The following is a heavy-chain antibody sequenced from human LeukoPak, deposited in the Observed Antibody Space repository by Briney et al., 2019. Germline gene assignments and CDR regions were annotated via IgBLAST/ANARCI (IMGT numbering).Heavy chain of an antibody. CDR1: GYSISSGYY. Sequence: SETLSITYSVSGYSISSGYYWGWIRQPPGKGLEWIGYIYYSGSTYYNPSLKSRVTISVDTSKKQFSLKLSSVTAADTAVYYCARQSTVAATQVYYYYGMDVWGQGTTVTVSS. CDR3: ARQSTVAATQVYYYYGMDV. D-gene: IGHD2-15*01. CDR2: IYYSGST. V-gene: IGHV4-38-2*02. J-gene: IGHJ6*02.